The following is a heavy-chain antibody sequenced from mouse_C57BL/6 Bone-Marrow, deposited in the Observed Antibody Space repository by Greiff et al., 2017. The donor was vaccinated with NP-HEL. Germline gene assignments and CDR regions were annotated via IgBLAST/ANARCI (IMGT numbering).Heavy chain of an antibody. CDR2: INPNNGGT. Sequence: VQLQQSGPELVKPGASVKIPCKASGYTFTDYNMDWVKQSHGKSLEWIGDINPNNGGTIYNQKFKGKATLTVDKSSSTAYMELRSLTSEDTAVYFCARGSNRYWYFDVWGTGTTVTVSS. CDR3: ARGSNRYWYFDV. J-gene: IGHJ1*03. D-gene: IGHD2-5*01. CDR1: GYTFTDYN. V-gene: IGHV1-18*01.